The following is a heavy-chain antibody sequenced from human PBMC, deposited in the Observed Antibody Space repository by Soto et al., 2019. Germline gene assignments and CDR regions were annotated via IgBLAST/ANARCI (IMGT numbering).Heavy chain of an antibody. CDR2: INAGNGNT. V-gene: IGHV1-3*01. D-gene: IGHD6-13*01. CDR1: GYTFTSYA. CDR3: ALEAQQLVRGNYYYYYYMDV. J-gene: IGHJ6*03. Sequence: ASVKVSCKASGYTFTSYAMHWVRQAPGQRLEWMGWINAGNGNTKYSQKFQGRVTITRDTSASTAYMELSSLRSEDTAVYYCALEAQQLVRGNYYYYYYMDVWGKGTTVTVSS.